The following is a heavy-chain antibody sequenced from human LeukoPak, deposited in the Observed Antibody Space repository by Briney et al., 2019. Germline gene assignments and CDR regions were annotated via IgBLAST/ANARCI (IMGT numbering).Heavy chain of an antibody. Sequence: GSLRLSCAASGFTFSSYAMHWVRQAPGKGLEWVAVISYDGSNKYYADSVKGRFTISRDNSKNTLYLQMNSLRAEDTAVYYCARIEMATIDFDYWGQGTLVTVSS. CDR3: ARIEMATIDFDY. V-gene: IGHV3-30*04. CDR2: ISYDGSNK. J-gene: IGHJ4*02. D-gene: IGHD5-24*01. CDR1: GFTFSSYA.